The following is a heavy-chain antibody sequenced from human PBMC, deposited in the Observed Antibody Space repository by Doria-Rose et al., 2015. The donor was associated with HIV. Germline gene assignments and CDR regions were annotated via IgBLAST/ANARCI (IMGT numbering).Heavy chain of an antibody. J-gene: IGHJ4*02. D-gene: IGHD6-13*01. CDR3: ARIKSSRWYHKYYFDF. CDR2: IFSDDER. CDR1: GVSLSSPGMG. Sequence: QITLKESGPVLVKPTETLTLTCTVSGVSLSSPGMGVSWIRQPPGKALEWLANIFSDDERSYKTSLKSRLTISRGPSKSQVVPTMTDMDPVDTATYYCARIKSSRWYHKYYFDFWGQGTLVIVSA. V-gene: IGHV2-26*01.